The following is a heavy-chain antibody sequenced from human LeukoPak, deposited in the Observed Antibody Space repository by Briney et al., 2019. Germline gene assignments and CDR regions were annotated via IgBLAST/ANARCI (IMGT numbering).Heavy chain of an antibody. CDR3: AVRGDGYNYFDY. D-gene: IGHD5-24*01. CDR1: GGSISSYY. J-gene: IGHJ4*02. V-gene: IGHV4-59*01. CDR2: IYYSGST. Sequence: SETLSLTCTVSGGSISSYYWSWIRQPPGEGLEWIGYIYYSGSTNYNPSLKSRVTISVDTSKNQFSLKLSSVTAADTAVYYCAVRGDGYNYFDYWGQGTLVTVSS.